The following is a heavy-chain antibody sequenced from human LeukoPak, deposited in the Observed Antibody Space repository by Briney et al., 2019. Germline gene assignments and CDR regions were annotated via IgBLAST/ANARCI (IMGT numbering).Heavy chain of an antibody. J-gene: IGHJ4*02. CDR3: ARGGYYGSGSYFDY. Sequence: ASVKVSCKASGGTFSSYAISWVRQAPGQGLEWMGGIIPIFGTANYAQKFQGRVTIATDESTSTAYMELSSPRSEDTAVYYCARGGYYGSGSYFDYWGQGTLVTVSS. CDR1: GGTFSSYA. D-gene: IGHD3-10*01. V-gene: IGHV1-69*05. CDR2: IIPIFGTA.